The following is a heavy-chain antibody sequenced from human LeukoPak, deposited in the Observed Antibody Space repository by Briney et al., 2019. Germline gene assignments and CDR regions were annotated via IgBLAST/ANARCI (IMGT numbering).Heavy chain of an antibody. J-gene: IGHJ4*02. CDR1: GGSISYYY. Sequence: PSETLSLTCTVSGGSISYYYWSWIRQPPGKGLEWIGYIYYSGSTNYNPSLKSRVTISVDTSKNQFSLKLSSVTAADTAVYYCARAGTYYYDSSGYLLYYFDYWGQGTLVTVSS. V-gene: IGHV4-59*08. CDR3: ARAGTYYYDSSGYLLYYFDY. D-gene: IGHD3-22*01. CDR2: IYYSGST.